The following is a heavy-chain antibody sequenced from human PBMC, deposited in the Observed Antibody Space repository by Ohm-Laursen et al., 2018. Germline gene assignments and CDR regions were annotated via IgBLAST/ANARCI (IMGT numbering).Heavy chain of an antibody. D-gene: IGHD3-16*01. J-gene: IGHJ4*02. CDR1: GFTFSNFE. CDR3: ARDPVRGLTDY. V-gene: IGHV3-48*03. CDR2: ISSGSLSI. Sequence: SLRLSCAASGFTFSNFEMNWVRQAPGKGLEWVSYISSGSLSIYYADSVKGRFTISRDNAKNSLYLQMSSLRAEDTAVYHCARDPVRGLTDYWGQGTLVTVSS.